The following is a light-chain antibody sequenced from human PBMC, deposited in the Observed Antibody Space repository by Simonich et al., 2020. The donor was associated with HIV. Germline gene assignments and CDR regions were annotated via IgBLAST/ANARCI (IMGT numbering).Light chain of an antibody. Sequence: QSALTQPHSVSGSPGQPVTISCTGHSSDVAGYDFVSWYQQLPGTAPKLLIYSNNQLPSGVPDRLAGSKSGTSASLAISGLQSEDEAEYYCAAWDDSLNGWVFGGGTKLTVL. V-gene: IGLV1-44*01. CDR3: AAWDDSLNGWV. J-gene: IGLJ3*02. CDR2: SNN. CDR1: SSDVAGYDF.